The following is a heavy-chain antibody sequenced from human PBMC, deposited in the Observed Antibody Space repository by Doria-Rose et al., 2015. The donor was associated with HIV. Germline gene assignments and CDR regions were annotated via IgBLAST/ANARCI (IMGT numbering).Heavy chain of an antibody. CDR1: GASVSSRGYY. CDR3: ARMGSYRELDY. V-gene: IGHV4-31*03. J-gene: IGHJ4*02. CDR2: TYYTGTS. Sequence: QVQLQESGPGLVKPSETLSLTCSVSGASVSSRGYYWNWIRQVPGKGLESLGYTYYTGTSDYSPSLRSRLNMAVDTSKNQFSLKLSFATVADTAVYYCARMGSYRELDYWGQGALVIVSA. D-gene: IGHD3-3*01.